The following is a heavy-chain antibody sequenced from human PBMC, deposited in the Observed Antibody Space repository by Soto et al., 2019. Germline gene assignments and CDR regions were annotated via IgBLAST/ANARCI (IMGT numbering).Heavy chain of an antibody. D-gene: IGHD6-13*01. CDR2: IYHSGST. J-gene: IGHJ2*01. CDR3: ARVPTIAAAGPDWYFDL. V-gene: IGHV4-4*02. Sequence: SETLSLTCAVSSGSISSSNWWSWVRQPPGKGLEWIGEIYHSGSTNYNPSLKSRVTISVDKSKNQFSLKLSSVTAADTAVYYCARVPTIAAAGPDWYFDLWGRGTLVTVSS. CDR1: SGSISSSNW.